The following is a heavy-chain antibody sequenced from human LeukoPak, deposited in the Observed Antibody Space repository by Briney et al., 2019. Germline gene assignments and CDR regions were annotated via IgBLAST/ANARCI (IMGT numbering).Heavy chain of an antibody. CDR1: GFTFSSYE. CDR2: ISSSGSTI. D-gene: IGHD2-8*01. J-gene: IGHJ4*02. V-gene: IGHV3-48*03. Sequence: PGGSLRLSCAASGFTFSSYEMNWVRQAPGKGLEWVSYISSSGSTIYYADSVKGRFTISRGNAKNSLYLQMNSLRAEDTAVYYCVRYCTIAICSRRNFDYWGQGTLVTVSS. CDR3: VRYCTIAICSRRNFDY.